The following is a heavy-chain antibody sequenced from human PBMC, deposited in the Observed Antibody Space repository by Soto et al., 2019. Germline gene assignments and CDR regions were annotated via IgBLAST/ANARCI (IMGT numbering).Heavy chain of an antibody. CDR2: INPNSGGT. D-gene: IGHD6-13*01. Sequence: ASVKISCKASGYNFNAHYMHWVRQAPGQGLEWMGWINPNSGGTKYAQKFQGRVTMTRDTSISTAYMELSSLRYDDTAMYYCAGGVGSGGTFRFALVPWSQETMRPTSS. CDR1: GYNFNAHY. V-gene: IGHV1-2*02. J-gene: IGHJ5*01. CDR3: AGGVGSGGTFRFALVP.